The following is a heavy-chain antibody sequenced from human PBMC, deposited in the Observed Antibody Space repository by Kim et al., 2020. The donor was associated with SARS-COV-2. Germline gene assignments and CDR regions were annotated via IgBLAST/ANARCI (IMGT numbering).Heavy chain of an antibody. D-gene: IGHD6-25*01. J-gene: IGHJ4*02. CDR2: GGST. V-gene: IGHV3-23*01. Sequence: GGSTYYADSVKGRFTISRDNSKNTLYLQMNSLRAEDTAVYYCAKSISGDYWGQGTLVTVSS. CDR3: AKSISGDY.